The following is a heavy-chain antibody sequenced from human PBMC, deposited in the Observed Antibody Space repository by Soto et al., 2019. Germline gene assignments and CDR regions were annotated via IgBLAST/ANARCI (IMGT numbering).Heavy chain of an antibody. CDR1: GFTFSNAW. Sequence: EVQLVESGGGLVKPGGSLRLSCAASGFTFSNAWMNWVRQAPGKGLEWVGRIKSKTDGGTTDYAAPVKGRFTISRDDSKNTLYLQMTSLKTEDTAVYYCTTGGDSSGYYYATLFDYWGQGTLVTVSS. CDR3: TTGGDSSGYYYATLFDY. CDR2: IKSKTDGGTT. D-gene: IGHD3-22*01. V-gene: IGHV3-15*07. J-gene: IGHJ4*02.